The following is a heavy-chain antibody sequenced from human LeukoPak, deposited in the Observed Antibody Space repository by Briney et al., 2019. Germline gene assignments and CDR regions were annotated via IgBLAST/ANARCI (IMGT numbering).Heavy chain of an antibody. CDR1: GGSISSYY. Sequence: SETLSLTCTVSGGSISSYYWSWIRQPAGKGLEWIGRIYTSGSTNYNPSLKSRVTMSGDTSKNQFSLKLSSVTAADTAVYYCARDLVVYDAFDIWGQGTMVTVSS. J-gene: IGHJ3*02. CDR3: ARDLVVYDAFDI. CDR2: IYTSGST. V-gene: IGHV4-4*07. D-gene: IGHD2-15*01.